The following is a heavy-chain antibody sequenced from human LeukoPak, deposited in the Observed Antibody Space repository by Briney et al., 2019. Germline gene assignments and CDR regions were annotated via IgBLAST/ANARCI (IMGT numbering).Heavy chain of an antibody. Sequence: SETLSLTCAVYGGSFSGYYWSWIRQPPGKGLKWIGEINHSGSTNYNPSLKSRVTISVDTSKNQFSLKLSSVTAADTAVYYCARSHCSSTSCYHPWGEWFDPWGQGTLVTVSS. J-gene: IGHJ5*02. CDR1: GGSFSGYY. D-gene: IGHD2-2*01. CDR2: INHSGST. CDR3: ARSHCSSTSCYHPWGEWFDP. V-gene: IGHV4-34*01.